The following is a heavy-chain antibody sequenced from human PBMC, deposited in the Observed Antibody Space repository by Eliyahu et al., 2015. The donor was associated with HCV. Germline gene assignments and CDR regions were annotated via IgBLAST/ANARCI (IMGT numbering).Heavy chain of an antibody. D-gene: IGHD5-18*01. CDR1: GGSISNYS. CDR3: ARTSGYSTLLHFDY. CDR2: IYHSGST. V-gene: IGHV4-59*01. J-gene: IGHJ4*02. Sequence: QVQLQESGPGLVKPSETLSLTCTVSGGSISNYSWNWIRQPPGKGLEWIGYIYHSGSTKYNPSLKSRVTISGDTXKNQFSLKVNSVSAADTAVYYCARTSGYSTLLHFDYWGQGTPVTVSS.